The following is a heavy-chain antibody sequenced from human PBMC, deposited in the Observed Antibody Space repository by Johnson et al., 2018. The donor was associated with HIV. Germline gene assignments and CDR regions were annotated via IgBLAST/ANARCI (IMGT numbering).Heavy chain of an antibody. CDR3: AKDPPGS. Sequence: QVQLVESGGGVVRPGGSLRLSCAASGITFSSYAMSWVRQAPGKGLEWVAVISYDGSNKYYADSVKGRFTISRDNRKNSLYLQMNSLRPEDTALYYCAKDPPGSWGQGTMVTVSS. D-gene: IGHD1-26*01. J-gene: IGHJ3*01. V-gene: IGHV3-30*04. CDR1: GITFSSYA. CDR2: ISYDGSNK.